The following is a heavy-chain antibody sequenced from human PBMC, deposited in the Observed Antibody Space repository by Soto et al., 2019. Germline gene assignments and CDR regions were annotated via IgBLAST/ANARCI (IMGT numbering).Heavy chain of an antibody. D-gene: IGHD6-19*01. CDR3: ARYGAYSSGWANWFDP. V-gene: IGHV4-59*01. CDR2: IYYSGST. J-gene: IGHJ5*02. Sequence: QVQLQESGPGLVKPSETLSLTCTVSGGSISSYYWSWIRQPPGKGLEWIGYIYYSGSTNYNPSLNGRVTISVDTSKSQFSRKLSSVTAADTAVYYCARYGAYSSGWANWFDPWGQGTLVTVSS. CDR1: GGSISSYY.